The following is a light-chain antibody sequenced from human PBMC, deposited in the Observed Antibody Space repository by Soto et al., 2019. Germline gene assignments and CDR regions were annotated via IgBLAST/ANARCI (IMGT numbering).Light chain of an antibody. CDR1: TSDIGSYDY. J-gene: IGLJ1*01. Sequence: SRTPPAPVSGSPRQSIIISCTRTTSDIGSYDYVSWYQQHAGKDPNLIIYEVTDRPSGVSNRFSGSKSGNTASLTISGLQAEDEADYYCSSFTSTSTRLFGSGTKVTVL. CDR2: EVT. CDR3: SSFTSTSTRL. V-gene: IGLV2-14*01.